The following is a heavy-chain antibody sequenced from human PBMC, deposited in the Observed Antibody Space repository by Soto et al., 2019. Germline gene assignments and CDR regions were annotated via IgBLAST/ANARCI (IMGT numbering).Heavy chain of an antibody. D-gene: IGHD2-8*02. CDR2: IRSKAYGGTT. CDR1: GFTFGDYA. V-gene: IGHV3-49*04. J-gene: IGHJ4*02. CDR3: YWFYF. Sequence: PGGSLRLSCTASGFTFGDYAMSWVRQAPGKGLEWVGFIRSKAYGGTTEYAASVKGRFTISRDDSKSIAYLQMNSLKTEDTAVYYCYWFYFWGQGTLVTVSS.